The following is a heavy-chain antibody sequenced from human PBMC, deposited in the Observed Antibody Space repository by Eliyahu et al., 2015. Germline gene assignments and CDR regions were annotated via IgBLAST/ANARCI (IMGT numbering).Heavy chain of an antibody. D-gene: IGHD2-8*01. CDR3: ARDLPPSGV. CDR2: IYYSGST. CDR1: GGSISGGYY. Sequence: QVQLQESGPGLVKPSQTLSLTCTVSGGSISGGYYWSWIRQHPGKGLEWIGYIYYSGSTYYNPSLKSRITISVDKPKKQFSLKLSSVTAADTAVYYCARDLPPSGVWGQGTPVTVSS. V-gene: IGHV4-31*03. J-gene: IGHJ4*02.